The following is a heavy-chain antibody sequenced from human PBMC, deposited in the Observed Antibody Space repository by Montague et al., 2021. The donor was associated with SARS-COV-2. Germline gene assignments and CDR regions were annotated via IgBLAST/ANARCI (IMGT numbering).Heavy chain of an antibody. CDR2: INHSGST. D-gene: IGHD2-15*01. Sequence: SETLSLTSAVYGGSFSGYYWSWIRQPPGKGLEWIGEINHSGSTNYNPSLKSRVTISVDTSKNQFSLKLSSVTAADTAVYYCARGPVDDNCSGGSCYSRYYYGMDVWGQGTTVTVSS. CDR3: ARGPVDDNCSGGSCYSRYYYGMDV. V-gene: IGHV4-34*01. J-gene: IGHJ6*02. CDR1: GGSFSGYY.